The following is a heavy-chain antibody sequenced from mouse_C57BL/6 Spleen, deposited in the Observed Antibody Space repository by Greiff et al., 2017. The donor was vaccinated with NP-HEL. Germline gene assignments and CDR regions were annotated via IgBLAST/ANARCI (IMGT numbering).Heavy chain of an antibody. V-gene: IGHV5-12*01. Sequence: EVKLVESGGGLVQPGGSLKLSCAASGFTFSDYYMYWVRQTPEKRLEWVAYISNGGGSTYYPDTVKGRFTISRDNAKNTLYLQMSRLKSEDTAMYYCARVYYGSINWYFDVWGTGTTVTVSS. CDR1: GFTFSDYY. CDR3: ARVYYGSINWYFDV. J-gene: IGHJ1*03. D-gene: IGHD1-1*01. CDR2: ISNGGGST.